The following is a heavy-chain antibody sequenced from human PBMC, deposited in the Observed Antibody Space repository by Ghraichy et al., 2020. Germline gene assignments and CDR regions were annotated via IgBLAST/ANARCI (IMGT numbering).Heavy chain of an antibody. CDR1: GFTFSNAW. CDR2: IKSKTDGGTT. J-gene: IGHJ3*02. V-gene: IGHV3-15*01. CDR3: TTEGVMITFGGVIVISDGFDI. D-gene: IGHD3-16*02. Sequence: GGSLRLSCAASGFTFSNAWMSWVRQAPGKGLEWVGRIKSKTDGGTTDYAAPVKGRFTISRDDSKNTLYLQMNSLKTEDTAVYYCTTEGVMITFGGVIVISDGFDIWGQGTMVTVSS.